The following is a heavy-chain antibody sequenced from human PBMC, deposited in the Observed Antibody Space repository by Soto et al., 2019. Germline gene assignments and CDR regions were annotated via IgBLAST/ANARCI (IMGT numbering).Heavy chain of an antibody. CDR2: IYYSGST. V-gene: IGHV4-30-4*01. CDR3: ARRGEGYSYGYYDY. D-gene: IGHD5-18*01. J-gene: IGHJ4*02. Sequence: SETLSLTCTVSGGSISSGDYYWSWIRQPPGKGLEWIGYIYYSGSTYYNPSLKSRVTISVDTSKNQFSLKLSSVTAADTAVYYCARRGEGYSYGYYDYWGQGTLVTVSS. CDR1: GGSISSGDYY.